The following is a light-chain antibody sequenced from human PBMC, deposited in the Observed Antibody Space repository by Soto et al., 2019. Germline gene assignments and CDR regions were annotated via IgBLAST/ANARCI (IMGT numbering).Light chain of an antibody. CDR2: DVR. CDR1: SSDVGGYNY. V-gene: IGLV2-14*01. CDR3: SSYTSISTVI. Sequence: QSVLTQPASVSGSPGQSLTISCTGTSSDVGGYNYVSWYQQHPGKVPKVMIYDVRNRPSGVSNRFSGSKSGNTASLTISGLQAEDEADYYCSSYTSISTVIFGGGTQLTVL. J-gene: IGLJ2*01.